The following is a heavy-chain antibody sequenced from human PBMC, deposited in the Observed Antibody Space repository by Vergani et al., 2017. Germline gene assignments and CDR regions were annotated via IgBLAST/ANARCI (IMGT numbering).Heavy chain of an antibody. Sequence: EVQLLESGGDLVQPGGSLRLSCAASGFSFTTYAMSWVRQAPGKGLEWVSTINSNVDYTHYGDSGKGRFTISRDNSKSTLYLKMNRLRAKDTAIYYCAKGVWNYWFDSWGQGTLVIVS. J-gene: IGHJ5*01. CDR1: GFSFTTYA. D-gene: IGHD1-1*01. CDR3: AKGVWNYWFDS. V-gene: IGHV3-23*01. CDR2: INSNVDYT.